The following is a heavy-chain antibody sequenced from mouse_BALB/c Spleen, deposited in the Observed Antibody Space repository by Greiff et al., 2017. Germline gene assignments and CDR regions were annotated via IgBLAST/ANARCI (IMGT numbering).Heavy chain of an antibody. V-gene: IGHV6-6*02. Sequence: EVKLMESGGGLVQPGGSMKLSCVASGFTFSNYWMNWVRQSPEKGLEWVAEIRLKSNNYATHYAESVKGRFTISRDDSKSSVYLQMNNLRAEDTGIYYCTRGRYDAMDYWGQGTSVTVSS. CDR3: TRGRYDAMDY. CDR1: GFTFSNYW. J-gene: IGHJ4*01. CDR2: IRLKSNNYAT.